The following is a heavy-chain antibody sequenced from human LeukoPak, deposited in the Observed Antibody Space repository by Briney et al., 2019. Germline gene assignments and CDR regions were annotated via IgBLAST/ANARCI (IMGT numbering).Heavy chain of an antibody. Sequence: SETLSLTCTVSGGSISSYYWSWIRQPPGKGLEWIGEINHSGSTNYNPSLKSRVTISVDTSKNQFSLKLSSVTAADTAVYYCARGATNGDYEGFDYWGQGTLVTVSS. D-gene: IGHD4-17*01. J-gene: IGHJ4*02. V-gene: IGHV4-34*01. CDR1: GGSISSYY. CDR3: ARGATNGDYEGFDY. CDR2: INHSGST.